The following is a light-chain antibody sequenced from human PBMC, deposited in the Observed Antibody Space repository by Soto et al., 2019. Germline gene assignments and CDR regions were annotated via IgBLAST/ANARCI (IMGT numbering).Light chain of an antibody. V-gene: IGKV1-39*01. J-gene: IGKJ4*01. CDR1: QTISSY. CDR2: AAS. CDR3: QQSYSTPLT. Sequence: DIKMTQSPSSLSASIGDRVTITSRASQTISSYLNWYQQKPGKAPKILIYAASSLQSGVPSRFSGSGSGTDCTLTISSLQPEDVATYYCQQSYSTPLTFGGGTKVDIK.